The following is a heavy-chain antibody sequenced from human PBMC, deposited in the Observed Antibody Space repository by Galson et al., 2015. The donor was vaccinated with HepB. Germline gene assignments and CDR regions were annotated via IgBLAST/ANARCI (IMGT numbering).Heavy chain of an antibody. CDR2: IFPGDSDT. V-gene: IGHV5-51*03. J-gene: IGHJ6*03. CDR1: GYSFTTHW. D-gene: IGHD3-16*01. CDR3: AGLGGGMTTSRYYFYYMDV. Sequence: QSGAEVKKPGGSLKISCKASGYSFTTHWIGWVRQMPGKGLEWMGIIFPGDSDTRYSPSFQGQVTMSVDKSISTAYLQWSSLKAADTAMYYCAGLGGGMTTSRYYFYYMDVWGQGTTGTVS.